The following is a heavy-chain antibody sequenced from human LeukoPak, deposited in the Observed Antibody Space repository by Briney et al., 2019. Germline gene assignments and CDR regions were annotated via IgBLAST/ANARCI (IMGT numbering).Heavy chain of an antibody. J-gene: IGHJ4*02. Sequence: ASVKVSCKASGYTFTSYGISWVRQAPGQGLEWMGWISAYNGNTNYAQKLQGRVTMTTDTSTSTAYMELRSLRSDDTAVYCCASAQTPYDRSDYWGQGTLVTVSS. CDR2: ISAYNGNT. CDR1: GYTFTSYG. D-gene: IGHD3-22*01. CDR3: ASAQTPYDRSDY. V-gene: IGHV1-18*01.